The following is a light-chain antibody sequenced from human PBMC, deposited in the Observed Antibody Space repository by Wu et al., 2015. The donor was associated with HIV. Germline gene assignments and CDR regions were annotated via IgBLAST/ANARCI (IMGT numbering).Light chain of an antibody. Sequence: EIVMTLSPATLSVSPGERATLSCRASESVRSNLAWYQQKPGQAPRLLIYDASTRATGIPARFSGSGSGTEFTLTISSLQSEDFAVYYCQQYESWPPYSFGQGTKLE. V-gene: IGKV3-15*01. CDR1: ESVRSN. CDR2: DAS. J-gene: IGKJ2*03. CDR3: QQYESWPPYS.